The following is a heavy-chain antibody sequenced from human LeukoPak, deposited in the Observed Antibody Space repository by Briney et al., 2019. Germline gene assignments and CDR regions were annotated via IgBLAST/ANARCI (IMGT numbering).Heavy chain of an antibody. CDR3: VRASRALVRGIIYNWIDP. CDR2: VYYTGRT. D-gene: IGHD3-10*01. CDR1: GGSFSGYY. V-gene: IGHV4-34*11. J-gene: IGHJ5*02. Sequence: PSETLSLTCAVYGGSFSGYYWNWIRQTPGKGLEWIGYVYYTGRTNYNPSLKSRVTISVDTSKNQFSLRLKSATAADTAVYYCVRASRALVRGIIYNWIDPWGQGILVTVSS.